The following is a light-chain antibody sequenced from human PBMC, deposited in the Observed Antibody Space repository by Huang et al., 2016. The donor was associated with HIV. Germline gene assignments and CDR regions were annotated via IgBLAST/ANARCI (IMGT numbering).Light chain of an antibody. Sequence: FQMTQFPPSLSASVGDSVTLTCRASHVISVYLNWYQQKPGKAPKRLIYGTSNLHGGVPSRFSARGSGTDFTLTINSLQPEDFASYYCQQTYRAPYTFGQETKLGIK. J-gene: IGKJ2*01. CDR1: HVISVY. V-gene: IGKV1-39*01. CDR2: GTS. CDR3: QQTYRAPYT.